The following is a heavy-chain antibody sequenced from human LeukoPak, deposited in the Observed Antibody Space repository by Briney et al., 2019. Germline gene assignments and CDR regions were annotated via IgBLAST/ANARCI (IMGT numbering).Heavy chain of an antibody. CDR2: GDYSGGT. CDR3: ARITGGL. D-gene: IGHD1-14*01. Sequence: PSETLSLTCTVSGGSISSVKDYWAWIRQPPGKGLEWIATGDYSGGTYYNPSLESRVTISVDKSQNQFSLKLSSVTAADTAVYYCARITGGLWGQGTLVTVSS. CDR1: GGSISSVKDY. V-gene: IGHV4-39*07. J-gene: IGHJ4*02.